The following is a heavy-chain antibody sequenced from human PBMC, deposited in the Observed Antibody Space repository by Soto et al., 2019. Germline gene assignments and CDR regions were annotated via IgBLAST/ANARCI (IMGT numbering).Heavy chain of an antibody. J-gene: IGHJ6*02. V-gene: IGHV4-34*01. CDR1: GGSFSGYY. CDR2: INHSGST. Sequence: SETLSLTCAVYGGSFSGYYWSWIRQPPGKGLEWIGEINHSGSTNYNPSLKSRVTISVDTSKNQFSLKLSSVTAADTAVYYCARGGGTNGDYYYYGMDVWGQGTTVT. D-gene: IGHD2-15*01. CDR3: ARGGGTNGDYYYYGMDV.